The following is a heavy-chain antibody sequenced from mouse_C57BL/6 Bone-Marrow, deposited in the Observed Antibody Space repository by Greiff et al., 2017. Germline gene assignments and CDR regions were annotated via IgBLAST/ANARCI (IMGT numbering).Heavy chain of an antibody. D-gene: IGHD1-2*01. Sequence: QVQLQQSGAELVRPGTSVKMSCKASGYTFTNYWIGWAKQRPGHGLEWIGDIYPGGGYTNYNEKFKGKATLTADKSSSTAYMQFSSLTSEDAAIYYCARSGYPVPFDYGGQGTTLTVSS. CDR2: IYPGGGYT. J-gene: IGHJ2*01. V-gene: IGHV1-63*01. CDR3: ARSGYPVPFDY. CDR1: GYTFTNYW.